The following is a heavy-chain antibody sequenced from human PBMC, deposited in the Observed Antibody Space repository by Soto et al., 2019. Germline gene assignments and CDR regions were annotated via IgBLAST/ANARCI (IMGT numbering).Heavy chain of an antibody. V-gene: IGHV1-69*06. D-gene: IGHD6-19*01. Sequence: SVKVSCKASGGTFSSYATSWVRQAPGQGLEWMGGIIPIFGTANYAQKFQGRVTITADKSTSTAYMELSSLRSEDTAVYYCARASSGWRPDLDYWGQGTLVTVSS. CDR2: IIPIFGTA. CDR1: GGTFSSYA. J-gene: IGHJ4*02. CDR3: ARASSGWRPDLDY.